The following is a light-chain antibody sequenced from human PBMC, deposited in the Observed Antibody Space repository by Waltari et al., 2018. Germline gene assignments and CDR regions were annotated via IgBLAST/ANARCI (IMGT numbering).Light chain of an antibody. J-gene: IGKJ2*01. CDR2: WAS. CDR1: QSLLETSNNKNY. Sequence: DIVMTQSPDSPAVSLGERATITCKSSQSLLETSNNKNYLAWYRQKPGQPPNLLIYWASTRESGVPDRISGSGSGTDFTLTISNLQAEDVAVYYCQQYSSTLGYTFGQGTKLEIK. CDR3: QQYSSTLGYT. V-gene: IGKV4-1*01.